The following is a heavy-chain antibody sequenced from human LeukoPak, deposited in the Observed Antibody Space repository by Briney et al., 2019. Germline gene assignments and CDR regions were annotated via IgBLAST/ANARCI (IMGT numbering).Heavy chain of an antibody. CDR3: ARHEEGIAAAGNFGY. CDR2: IYYSGST. Sequence: PSETLSLTCTVSGGSISSYYWSWIRQPPGKGLEWIGYIYYSGSTNYNPSLKSRVTISVDTSKNQFSLKLSSVTAADTAVYYCARHEEGIAAAGNFGYWGQGTLVTVSS. CDR1: GGSISSYY. V-gene: IGHV4-59*08. J-gene: IGHJ4*02. D-gene: IGHD6-13*01.